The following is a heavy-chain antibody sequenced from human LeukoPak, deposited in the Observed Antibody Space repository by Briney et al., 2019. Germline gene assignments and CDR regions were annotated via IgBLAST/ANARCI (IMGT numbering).Heavy chain of an antibody. V-gene: IGHV3-30*03. J-gene: IGHJ4*02. D-gene: IGHD5-18*01. CDR2: ISYDGSNK. CDR3: ARERELWLLYYFDY. Sequence: GGSLRLSCAASGFTFSSYGMHWVRQAPGKGLEWVAVISYDGSNKYYADSVKGRFTISRDNSKNTLYLQMNSLRAEDTAVYYCARERELWLLYYFDYWGQGTLVTVSS. CDR1: GFTFSSYG.